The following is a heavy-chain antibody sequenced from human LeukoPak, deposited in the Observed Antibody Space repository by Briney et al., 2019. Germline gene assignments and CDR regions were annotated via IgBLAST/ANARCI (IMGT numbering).Heavy chain of an antibody. CDR2: INIDGSSG. CDR1: GFTFRSYW. Sequence: GGSLRLSCAASGFTFRSYWMHWVRQAPGKGLVWVSRINIDGSSGTYADSVEGRFTISRDNAKNTVYLQMNSLRAEDTAVYYCTREVSGSLYFDYWGQGILVTVSS. J-gene: IGHJ4*02. D-gene: IGHD1-26*01. V-gene: IGHV3-74*03. CDR3: TREVSGSLYFDY.